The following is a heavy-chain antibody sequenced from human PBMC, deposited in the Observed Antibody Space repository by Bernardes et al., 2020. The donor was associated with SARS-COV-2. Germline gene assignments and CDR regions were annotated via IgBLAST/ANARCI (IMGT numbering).Heavy chain of an antibody. CDR2: ISYDGTNK. Sequence: GGSLRLSCVASGFTFSSYGMHWVRQAPGKGLEWVAVISYDGTNKYYADSVKGRFIISRDNSMNMLYLRMNSLRAEDTAVYYCATAPDGFYDILTGGIDNWGQGTLVTVSS. CDR1: GFTFSSYG. V-gene: IGHV3-30*03. CDR3: ATAPDGFYDILTGGIDN. J-gene: IGHJ4*02. D-gene: IGHD3-9*01.